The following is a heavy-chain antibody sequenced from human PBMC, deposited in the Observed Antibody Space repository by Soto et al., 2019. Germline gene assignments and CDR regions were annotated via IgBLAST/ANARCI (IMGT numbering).Heavy chain of an antibody. J-gene: IGHJ4*02. V-gene: IGHV3-30-3*01. CDR1: GFTFSSYA. D-gene: IGHD3-22*01. CDR3: ARDYYDSSGYYPDY. Sequence: GESLRLSCAASGFTFSSYAMHWVRQAPGKGLEWVAVISYDGSNKYYADSVKGRFTISRDNSKNTLYLQMNSLRAEDTAVYYCARDYYDSSGYYPDYWGQGTLVTVSS. CDR2: ISYDGSNK.